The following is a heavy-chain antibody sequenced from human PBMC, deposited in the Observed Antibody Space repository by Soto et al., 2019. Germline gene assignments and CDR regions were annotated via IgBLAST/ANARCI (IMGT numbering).Heavy chain of an antibody. J-gene: IGHJ6*02. CDR3: ARLPIHYCSGGSCFYYYYGMDV. CDR2: IYPGDSDT. CDR1: GYSFTSYW. V-gene: IGHV5-51*01. D-gene: IGHD2-15*01. Sequence: EVQLVQSGAEVKKPGESLKISCKGSGYSFTSYWIGWVRQMPGKGLEWMGIIYPGDSDTRYSPSFQGQVTISADKSISTAYLQWSSLKASDTAMYYCARLPIHYCSGGSCFYYYYGMDVWGQGTTVTVSS.